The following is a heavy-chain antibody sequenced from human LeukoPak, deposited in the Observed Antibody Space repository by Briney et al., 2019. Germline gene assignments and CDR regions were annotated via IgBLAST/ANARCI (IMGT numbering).Heavy chain of an antibody. CDR1: GYTFTSYD. D-gene: IGHD7-27*01. V-gene: IGHV1-8*01. CDR2: MKSNNGHT. J-gene: IGHJ4*02. CDR3: ARGPPNWGMVGY. Sequence: ASVKVSCKASGYTFTSYDINWVRQATGQGLEWMGWMKSNNGHTGYAQKFQGRVTMTRDTSISTAYMELSSLTFEDTAVYYCARGPPNWGMVGYWGQGTLVTVSS.